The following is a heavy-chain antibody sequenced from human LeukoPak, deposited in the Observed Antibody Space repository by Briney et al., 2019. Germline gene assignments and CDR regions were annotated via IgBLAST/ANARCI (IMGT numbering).Heavy chain of an antibody. CDR1: GYTFTSYG. CDR3: ARVPPPNYDILTGYYDEYYFDY. CDR2: ISAYNGNT. J-gene: IGHJ4*02. D-gene: IGHD3-9*01. Sequence: GASVKVSCKASGYTFTSYGISWVRQAPGQGLEWMGWISAYNGNTNYAQKLQGRVTMTTDTSTSTAYMELRSLRSDGTAVYYCARVPPPNYDILTGYYDEYYFDYWGQGTLVTVSS. V-gene: IGHV1-18*01.